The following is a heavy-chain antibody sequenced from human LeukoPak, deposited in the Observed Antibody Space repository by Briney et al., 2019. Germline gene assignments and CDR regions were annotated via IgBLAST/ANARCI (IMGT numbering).Heavy chain of an antibody. Sequence: ASVKVSCEVSGYTLTELSMHWVRQAPGKGLEWMGGFDPEDGETIYAQKFQGRVTMTEDTSTDTAYMELSSLRSEDTAVYYCATDLGQQLVSAGWFDPWGQGTLVTVSS. D-gene: IGHD6-13*01. V-gene: IGHV1-24*01. CDR1: GYTLTELS. CDR3: ATDLGQQLVSAGWFDP. J-gene: IGHJ5*02. CDR2: FDPEDGET.